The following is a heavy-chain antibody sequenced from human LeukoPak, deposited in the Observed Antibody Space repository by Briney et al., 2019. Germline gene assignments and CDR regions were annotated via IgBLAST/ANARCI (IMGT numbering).Heavy chain of an antibody. J-gene: IGHJ4*02. CDR1: GGSISSGNYY. Sequence: SETLSLTCTVSGGSISSGNYYWSWIRQPPGKGLEWIGYIYYSGSTYYKPSLKGRVTISLDTSKNQFSLKLSSVTAADTAVYYCARGLQLRTYYFDYWGQGTLVTVSS. D-gene: IGHD4-11*01. V-gene: IGHV4-30-4*01. CDR2: IYYSGST. CDR3: ARGLQLRTYYFDY.